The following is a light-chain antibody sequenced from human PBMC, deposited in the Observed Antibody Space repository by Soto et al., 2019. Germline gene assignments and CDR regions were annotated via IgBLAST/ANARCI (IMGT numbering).Light chain of an antibody. CDR1: SSDVGGYNY. CDR2: DVN. V-gene: IGLV2-11*01. CDR3: CSYAGTYTFV. J-gene: IGLJ1*01. Sequence: QSALTQPRSVSGSPGQSVTISCSGTSSDVGGYNYLSWYQRHPDKAPKLMIYDVNKRPSGVPDRFSGSKSGNTASLTISGLQAEDEADYYCCSYAGTYTFVFGTGTKVTVL.